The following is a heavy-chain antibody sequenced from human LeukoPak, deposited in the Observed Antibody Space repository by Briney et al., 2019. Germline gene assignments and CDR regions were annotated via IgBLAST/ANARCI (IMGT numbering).Heavy chain of an antibody. D-gene: IGHD6-19*01. V-gene: IGHV3-48*01. CDR3: AKDRLSSGWYLDY. CDR2: ISSSSSTI. J-gene: IGHJ4*02. Sequence: GGSLRLSCAASGFTFSSYSMNWVRQAPGKGLEWVSYISSSSSTIYYADSVKGRFTISRDNSKNTLYLQMNSLRAEDTAVYYCAKDRLSSGWYLDYWGQGTLVTVSS. CDR1: GFTFSSYS.